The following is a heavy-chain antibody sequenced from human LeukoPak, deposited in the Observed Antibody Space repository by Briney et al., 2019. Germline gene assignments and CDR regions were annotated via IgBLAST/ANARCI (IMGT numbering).Heavy chain of an antibody. V-gene: IGHV5-51*01. CDR1: GYRFTSYW. CDR2: IYPGDSDT. CDR3: ARAMAGTLNWFDP. Sequence: HGESLKISCKGSGYRFTSYWIGWVRQMPGKGLEWMGIIYPGDSDTRYSPSFQGQVTISADKSISTAYLQWSSLKASDTAMYYCARAMAGTLNWFDPWGQGTLVTVSS. D-gene: IGHD6-19*01. J-gene: IGHJ5*02.